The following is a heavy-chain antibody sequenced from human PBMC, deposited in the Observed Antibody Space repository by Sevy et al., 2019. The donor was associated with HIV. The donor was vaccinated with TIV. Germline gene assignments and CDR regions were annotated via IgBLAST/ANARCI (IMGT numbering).Heavy chain of an antibody. CDR1: GYSLTQLS. J-gene: IGHJ4*02. D-gene: IGHD3-22*01. CDR3: ATTKDSYDSSGSPFDY. CDR2: FEPEDGET. Sequence: ASVKVSCKVSGYSLTQLSMHWVRQAPGKGLEWMGSFEPEDGETFYAQRVQGRVTLTEATSTETTYMELRSLRSEDTAIYYCATTKDSYDSSGSPFDYWGQGTLVTVSS. V-gene: IGHV1-24*01.